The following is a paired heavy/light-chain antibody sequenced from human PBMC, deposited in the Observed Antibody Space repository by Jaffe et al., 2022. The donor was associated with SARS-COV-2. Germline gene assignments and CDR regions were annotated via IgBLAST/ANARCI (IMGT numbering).Light chain of an antibody. Sequence: DIVMTQSPDSLAVSLGERATINCQSSQSVLYSTTNNNYLAWFQQRPGQPPKLLIYWASTRASGVPDRFSGSGSGTDFTLTISSLQAEDVAVYYCQQYYSPPLTFGRGTKVEI. V-gene: IGKV4-1*01. J-gene: IGKJ1*01. CDR1: QSVLYSTTNNNY. CDR2: WAS. CDR3: QQYYSPPLT.
Heavy chain of an antibody. Sequence: QVQLQESGPGLVKPAETLSLTCTVSGDSINSHYWSWIRQPPGKGLEWIGYMHTSGTTKYNPSLKGRVSISVDTSKSQFSLKLTSMTAADTAVYFCAGGRPAIAALPESWGQGTLVTVSS. CDR2: MHTSGTT. D-gene: IGHD6-6*01. CDR1: GDSINSHY. CDR3: AGGRPAIAALPES. V-gene: IGHV4-59*11. J-gene: IGHJ5*02.